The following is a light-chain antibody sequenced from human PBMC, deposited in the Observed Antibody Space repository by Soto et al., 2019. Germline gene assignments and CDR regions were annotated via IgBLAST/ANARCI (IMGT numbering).Light chain of an antibody. Sequence: DIQMTQSPSSVSASLGDRVTITCQASQDISNYLNWYQQKPGKAPKLLIYDASNLETGVPSRFSGSGSGTDFTFTISSLQPEDIATYSCQQFDNLPLTFGGGTKVDIK. CDR3: QQFDNLPLT. V-gene: IGKV1-33*01. J-gene: IGKJ4*01. CDR1: QDISNY. CDR2: DAS.